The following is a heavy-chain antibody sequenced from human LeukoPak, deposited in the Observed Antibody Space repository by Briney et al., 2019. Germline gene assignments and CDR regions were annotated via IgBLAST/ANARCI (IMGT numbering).Heavy chain of an antibody. V-gene: IGHV3-30*03. CDR1: GFTFSSYG. Sequence: GGSLRLSCAASGFTFSSYGMHWVRQAPGKGLEWVAVISYDGSNKYYADSVKGRFTISRDSSKNTLYLQMNSLRAEDTAVYYCARRTTVTTLDYWGQGTLVTVSS. CDR3: ARRTTVTTLDY. D-gene: IGHD4-17*01. CDR2: ISYDGSNK. J-gene: IGHJ4*02.